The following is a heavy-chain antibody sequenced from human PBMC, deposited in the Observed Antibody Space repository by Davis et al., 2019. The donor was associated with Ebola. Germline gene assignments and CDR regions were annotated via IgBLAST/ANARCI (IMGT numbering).Heavy chain of an antibody. CDR1: GFIFRNYV. CDR2: FGTSGDT. D-gene: IGHD2/OR15-2a*01. CDR3: VKDTSNIWFDV. J-gene: IGHJ3*01. Sequence: GESLKISCSASGFIFRNYVMSWVRQAPGKGLQWVSTFGTSGDTYYADSVKGRFAMSRDNSKHTLHLQMNSLRVEDTAMYYCVKDTSNIWFDVWGQGTLVTVSA. V-gene: IGHV3-23*01.